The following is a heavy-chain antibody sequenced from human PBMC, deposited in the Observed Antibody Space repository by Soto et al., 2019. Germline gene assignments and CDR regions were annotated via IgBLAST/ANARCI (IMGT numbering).Heavy chain of an antibody. V-gene: IGHV3-33*08. Sequence: GGSLRLSCAASGFTFSAYGMTWVRQAPGKGLQWVAVIWYDGSNKYYADSVKGRFTISRDNSKNTLYLHMNSLRAEVTVVYYCARGDYYPRDFCGQGTLVTVSS. CDR3: ARGDYYPRDF. D-gene: IGHD3-22*01. CDR2: IWYDGSNK. CDR1: GFTFSAYG. J-gene: IGHJ4*02.